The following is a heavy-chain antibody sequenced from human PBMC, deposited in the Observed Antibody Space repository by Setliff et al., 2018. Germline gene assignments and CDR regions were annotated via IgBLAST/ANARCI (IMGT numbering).Heavy chain of an antibody. CDR3: AKQGDPAFDY. D-gene: IGHD3-16*01. CDR2: IDPKSGRT. CDR1: GYPFGGYY. V-gene: IGHV1-2*02. J-gene: IGHJ4*02. Sequence: ASVKVSCKTSGYPFGGYYIYWMRQAPGQGLEWMGWIDPKSGRTKYAVKFQGRVTMTRDTSIRTIYMEVSSLTSDDTAMYYCAKQGDPAFDYWGQGTQVTVSS.